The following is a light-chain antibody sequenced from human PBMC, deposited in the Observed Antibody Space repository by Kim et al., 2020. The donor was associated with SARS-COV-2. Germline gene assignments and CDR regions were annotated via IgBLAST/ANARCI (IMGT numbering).Light chain of an antibody. CDR2: GKN. V-gene: IGLV3-19*01. CDR3: NSRDSSGNHRYV. J-gene: IGLJ1*01. CDR1: TLRSYY. Sequence: LGQTVRITCQGDTLRSYYASWYQQKPGQAPVLVIYGKNNRPSGIPDRFSGSSSGNTASLTITGAQAEDEADYYCNSRDSSGNHRYVFGTGTKVTVL.